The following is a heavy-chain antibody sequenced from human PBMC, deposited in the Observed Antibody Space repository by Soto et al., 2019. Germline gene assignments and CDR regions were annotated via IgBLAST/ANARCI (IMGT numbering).Heavy chain of an antibody. Sequence: GGSLRLSCAAAGFNFGRYWMSWARQAPGKGLECVSTIKYDASEKKYVDSVKGRFTGSRDNGKNSLYLEINSLRSEDTAVYYFARASSSWGLDPCGQGTMVTVSS. CDR1: GFNFGRYW. J-gene: IGHJ5*02. D-gene: IGHD6-13*01. CDR3: ARASSSWGLDP. V-gene: IGHV3-7*01. CDR2: IKYDASEK.